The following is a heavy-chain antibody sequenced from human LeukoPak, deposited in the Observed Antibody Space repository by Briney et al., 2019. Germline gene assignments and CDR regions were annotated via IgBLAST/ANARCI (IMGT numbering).Heavy chain of an antibody. D-gene: IGHD5-18*01. V-gene: IGHV3-30*18. CDR3: AKDRRIQLRLGFDY. J-gene: IGHJ4*02. Sequence: ERSLRLSCAASGFTFSSYGMHWVRQTPGKGLEWVAVISYDGSNKYYADSVKGRFTISRDNSKNTLYLQMNSLRAEDTAVYCAKDRRIQLRLGFDYWGQGTLVTVSS. CDR1: GFTFSSYG. CDR2: ISYDGSNK.